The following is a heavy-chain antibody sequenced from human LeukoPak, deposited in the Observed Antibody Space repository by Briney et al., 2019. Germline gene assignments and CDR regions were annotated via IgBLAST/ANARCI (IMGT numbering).Heavy chain of an antibody. CDR2: IYSGGST. V-gene: IGHV3-53*01. D-gene: IGHD2-2*01. J-gene: IGHJ4*02. CDR3: ARVPAAMNFDY. CDR1: GFTVSSNY. Sequence: PGGSLRLSCAASGFTVSSNYMSWVRQAPGKGLEWVSVIYSGGSTYYADSVKGRFTISRDNSKNTLYLQMNSLRAEDTAVYYCARVPAAMNFDYWGQGTLVTVSS.